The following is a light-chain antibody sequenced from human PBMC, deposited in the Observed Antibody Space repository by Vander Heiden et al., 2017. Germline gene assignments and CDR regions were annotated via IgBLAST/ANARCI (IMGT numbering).Light chain of an antibody. J-gene: IGKJ1*01. CDR2: DAS. V-gene: IGKV1-16*02. CDR1: QGIKNH. CDR3: QQYNSFPWT. Sequence: DIKMTQSSSSLSASVGERVTITCRASQGIKNHLVWFQQKPGKAPKSLIYDASSVQGGVPSKFRGSGYGNDFALTISSLQPEDFATYYCQQYNSFPWTFGQGTKVEI.